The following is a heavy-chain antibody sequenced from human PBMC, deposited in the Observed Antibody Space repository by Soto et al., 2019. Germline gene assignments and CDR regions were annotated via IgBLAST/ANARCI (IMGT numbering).Heavy chain of an antibody. V-gene: IGHV3-23*01. J-gene: IGHJ3*02. CDR1: GFTFSSYA. D-gene: IGHD2-2*03. Sequence: GGSLRLSCAASGFTFSSYAMSWVRQAPGKGLEWVSGISGSGDSTYYADSVKGRFTISRDNSKNTLYLQMNSLRAEDTAVYYCAWMDSTYDAFDIWGQGTMVTVSS. CDR3: AWMDSTYDAFDI. CDR2: ISGSGDST.